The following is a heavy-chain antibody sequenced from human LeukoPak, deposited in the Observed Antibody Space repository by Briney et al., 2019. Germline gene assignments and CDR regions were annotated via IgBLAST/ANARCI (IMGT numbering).Heavy chain of an antibody. Sequence: ASVKVSCKASGYTFSSYYMHWVRQAPGQGLEWMGWINSNCGGTNYAQKFQGWVTMTRDTSISTDYMVLSRLRSDDTAVYYCARGHLGNYYYGMDVWGQGTTVTVSS. CDR3: ARGHLGNYYYGMDV. CDR2: INSNCGGT. V-gene: IGHV1-2*04. D-gene: IGHD3-16*01. CDR1: GYTFSSYY. J-gene: IGHJ6*02.